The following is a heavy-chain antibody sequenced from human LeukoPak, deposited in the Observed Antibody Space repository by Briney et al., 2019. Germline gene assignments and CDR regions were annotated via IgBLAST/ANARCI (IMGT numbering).Heavy chain of an antibody. CDR2: ISAYNGNT. CDR3: ARGAYYYGSGSLNWFDP. D-gene: IGHD3-10*01. J-gene: IGHJ5*02. V-gene: IGHV1-18*01. CDR1: GYTFTSYG. Sequence: ASVKVSCKASGYTFTSYGISWVRQAPGQRLEWMGWISAYNGNTNYAQKLQGRVTMTTDTSTSTAYMELRSLRSDDTAVYYCARGAYYYGSGSLNWFDPWGQGTLVTVSS.